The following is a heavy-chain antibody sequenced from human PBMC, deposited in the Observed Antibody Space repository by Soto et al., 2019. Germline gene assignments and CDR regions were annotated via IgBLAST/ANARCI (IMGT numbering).Heavy chain of an antibody. Sequence: SVKVSCKASVGTFSSYAISWVRQAPGQGLEWMGGIIPIFGTANYAQKFQGRVTITADKSTSTAYMELSSLRSEDTAVYYCARLYCGGDCPDYWGQGTLVTVSS. D-gene: IGHD2-21*02. CDR1: VGTFSSYA. V-gene: IGHV1-69*06. CDR3: ARLYCGGDCPDY. CDR2: IIPIFGTA. J-gene: IGHJ4*02.